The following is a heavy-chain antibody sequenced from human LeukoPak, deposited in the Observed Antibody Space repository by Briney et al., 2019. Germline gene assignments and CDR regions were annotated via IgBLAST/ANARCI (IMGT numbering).Heavy chain of an antibody. D-gene: IGHD6-13*01. Sequence: PGGSLRLSCAASGFTFSSYSMNWVRQAPGKRLEWVSYISSSSSTIYYADSVKGRFTISRDNAKNSLYLQMNSLRAEDTAVYYCARVWAIAAGGTNGMDVWGQGTTVTVSS. CDR2: ISSSSSTI. CDR3: ARVWAIAAGGTNGMDV. V-gene: IGHV3-48*01. J-gene: IGHJ6*02. CDR1: GFTFSSYS.